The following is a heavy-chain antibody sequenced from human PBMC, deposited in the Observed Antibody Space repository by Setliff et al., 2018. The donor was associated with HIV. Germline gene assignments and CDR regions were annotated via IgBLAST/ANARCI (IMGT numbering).Heavy chain of an antibody. CDR1: GFTFSSYS. D-gene: IGHD3-22*01. CDR2: SSSSSSYI. CDR3: ARVLPYYYDSSGYPDY. Sequence: PGGSLRLSCAASGFTFSSYSMNWVRQAPGKGLEWVSFSSSSSSYIYYADSVKGRFTISRDNAKNSLYLQMNSLRAEDTAVYYCARVLPYYYDSSGYPDYWGQGTLVTVSS. V-gene: IGHV3-21*01. J-gene: IGHJ4*02.